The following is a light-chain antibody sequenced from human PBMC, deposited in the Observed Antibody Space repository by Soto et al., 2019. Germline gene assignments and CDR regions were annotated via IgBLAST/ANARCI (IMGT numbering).Light chain of an antibody. Sequence: QSVLTQPPSASGTPGQRVTISCSGSSSNVGSNTVNWYQQLPGTAPKLLIYSNNERRSGVPDRFSGSKSGTSASLAISALQSEDEADYYCAAWDDTLIGVVFGGGTKVTVL. J-gene: IGLJ2*01. V-gene: IGLV1-44*01. CDR3: AAWDDTLIGVV. CDR2: SNN. CDR1: SSNVGSNT.